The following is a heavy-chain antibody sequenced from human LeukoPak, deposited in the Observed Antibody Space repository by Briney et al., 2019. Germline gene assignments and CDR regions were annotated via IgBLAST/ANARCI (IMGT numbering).Heavy chain of an antibody. V-gene: IGHV3-7*01. CDR3: ARDDRLAAGYFDY. J-gene: IGHJ4*02. Sequence: KTGGSLRLSCTASGLNFRTSWMSWVRQAPGKGLEWVVNIKQDGSEKYYVDSVKGRFTISRDNAKNSLYLQMNSLRAEDTAVYYCARDDRLAAGYFDYWGQGTLVTVSS. D-gene: IGHD2-15*01. CDR2: IKQDGSEK. CDR1: GLNFRTSW.